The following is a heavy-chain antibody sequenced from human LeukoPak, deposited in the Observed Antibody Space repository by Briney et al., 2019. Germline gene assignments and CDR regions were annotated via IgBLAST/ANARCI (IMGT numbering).Heavy chain of an antibody. V-gene: IGHV1-69*05. CDR3: ARGPVIAAAGHYFDY. J-gene: IGHJ4*02. D-gene: IGHD6-13*01. CDR2: IIPIFGTA. CDR1: GYTFTSYG. Sequence: SVKASCKASGYTFTSYGISWVRQAPGQGLEWMGGIIPIFGTANYAQKFQGRVTITTDESTSTAYMELSSLRSGDTAVYYCARGPVIAAAGHYFDYWGQGTLVTVSS.